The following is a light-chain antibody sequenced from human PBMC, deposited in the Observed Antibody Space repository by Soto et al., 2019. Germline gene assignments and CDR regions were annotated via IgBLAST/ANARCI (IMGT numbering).Light chain of an antibody. CDR3: CSYAGSST. CDR2: EVS. V-gene: IGLV2-14*01. CDR1: SSDVGGYNY. Sequence: QSVLTQPASVSGSPGQSITISCTGTSSDVGGYNYVSWYQQHPGKAPKLMIYEVSNRPSGVSNRFSGSKSGNTASLTISGLQAEDEADYYCCSYAGSSTFGTGTKLTVL. J-gene: IGLJ1*01.